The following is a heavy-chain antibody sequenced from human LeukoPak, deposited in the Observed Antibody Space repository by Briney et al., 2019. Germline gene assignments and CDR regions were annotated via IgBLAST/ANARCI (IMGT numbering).Heavy chain of an antibody. CDR1: GGSISSYY. CDR2: IYYSGST. D-gene: IGHD3-9*01. J-gene: IGHJ5*02. CDR3: AGLPFRGYYEILTGYYRNIRFGP. Sequence: SETLSLTCTVYGGSISSYYWSWIRQPPGKGLEWIGYIYYSGSTNYNPSLKSRVTISLDKSKNQFSLKLSSVTAADTAVYYCAGLPFRGYYEILTGYYRNIRFGPWGQGTLVTVSS. V-gene: IGHV4-59*01.